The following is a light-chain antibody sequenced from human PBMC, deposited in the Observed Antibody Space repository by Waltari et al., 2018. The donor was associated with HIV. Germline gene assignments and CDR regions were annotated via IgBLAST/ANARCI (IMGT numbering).Light chain of an antibody. CDR3: QQYINWPPWS. V-gene: IGKV3-15*01. Sequence: EIVMTQSPATLSVSPGERVTLSGRASQSVGSNLAWYQQKPGRAPNLLVYSASTRATGIPARFSGSGSGTEFTLTISSLQSEDFAVYYCQQYINWPPWSFGQGTKVEIK. J-gene: IGKJ1*01. CDR2: SAS. CDR1: QSVGSN.